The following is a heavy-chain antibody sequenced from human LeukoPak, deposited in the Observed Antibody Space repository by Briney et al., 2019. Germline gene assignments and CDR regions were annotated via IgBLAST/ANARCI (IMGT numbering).Heavy chain of an antibody. CDR1: GYTLSSYY. J-gene: IGHJ1*01. D-gene: IGHD3-22*01. Sequence: ASVKVSCKASGYTLSSYYMHWVRQAPGQGLEWMGIINPSGGSTNYAQKLQGRVTMTRDMSTSTVFMELSSLRSDDTAVYYCARGGNEVVADAEYFQHWSQGTLVTVSS. CDR2: INPSGGST. CDR3: ARGGNEVVADAEYFQH. V-gene: IGHV1-46*04.